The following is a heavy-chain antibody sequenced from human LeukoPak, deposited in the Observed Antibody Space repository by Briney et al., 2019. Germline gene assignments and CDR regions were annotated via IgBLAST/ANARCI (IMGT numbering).Heavy chain of an antibody. CDR3: ASADGSGYRYY. Sequence: PGGSLRLFCVASEYTFSNYAMSWVRQAAGKGLEWVSSIDSGGGSTYYADSVKGRFTISRDNSKYTLYLQMDSLRAEDTAIYYCASADGSGYRYYWGQGTLVTVSS. D-gene: IGHD3-22*01. CDR2: IDSGGGST. CDR1: EYTFSNYA. V-gene: IGHV3-23*01. J-gene: IGHJ4*02.